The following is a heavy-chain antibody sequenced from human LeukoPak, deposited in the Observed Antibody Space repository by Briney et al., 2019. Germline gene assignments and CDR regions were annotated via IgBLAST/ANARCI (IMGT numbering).Heavy chain of an antibody. CDR2: INHSGST. Sequence: SETLSLTCAVYGGSFSGYYWSWIRQPPGKGLEWIGEINHSGSTNCNPSLKSRVTISVDTSKNQFSLKLSSVTAADTAVYYCARAADTFGMDVWGQGTTVTVSS. CDR1: GGSFSGYY. CDR3: ARAADTFGMDV. J-gene: IGHJ6*02. D-gene: IGHD3-16*01. V-gene: IGHV4-34*01.